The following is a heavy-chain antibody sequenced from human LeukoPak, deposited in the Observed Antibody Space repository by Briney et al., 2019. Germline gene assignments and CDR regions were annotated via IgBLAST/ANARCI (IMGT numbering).Heavy chain of an antibody. CDR1: GFTFSSYL. D-gene: IGHD5-12*01. Sequence: GGSLRLSCAASGFTFSSYLMSWVRQAPGKGLEWVANIKQDGSEKYYVDSVKGRFTISRDNAKNSLYLQMNSLRAEDTAVYCCARVDGAYSGYVFDYYYGMDVWGQGTTVTVSS. V-gene: IGHV3-7*01. CDR3: ARVDGAYSGYVFDYYYGMDV. J-gene: IGHJ6*02. CDR2: IKQDGSEK.